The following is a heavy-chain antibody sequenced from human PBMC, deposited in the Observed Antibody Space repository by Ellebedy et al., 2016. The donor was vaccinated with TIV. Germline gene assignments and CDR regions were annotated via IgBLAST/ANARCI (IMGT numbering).Heavy chain of an antibody. D-gene: IGHD1-26*01. V-gene: IGHV3-23*01. Sequence: GESLKISXAASGFTFSSYAMSWFRQATGKGLEWVSAISGSGGSTYYADSVKGRFTISRDNSKNTLYLQMNSLRAEDTAVYYCAKAGVGAGLADAFDIWGQGTMVTVSS. CDR2: ISGSGGST. CDR1: GFTFSSYA. CDR3: AKAGVGAGLADAFDI. J-gene: IGHJ3*02.